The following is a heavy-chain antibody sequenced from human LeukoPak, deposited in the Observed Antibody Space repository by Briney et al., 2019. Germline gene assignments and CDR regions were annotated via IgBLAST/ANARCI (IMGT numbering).Heavy chain of an antibody. D-gene: IGHD3-10*01. CDR2: IKQDGSEK. J-gene: IGHJ4*02. CDR1: GFTFSSYW. Sequence: GGSLRLSCAASGFTFSSYWMSWVRQAPGKGLEWVANIKQDGSEKYYADSVKGRFTISRDNAKNSLYLQMNSLRAEDTAVYYCARLARITMVRGVLYWGQGTLVTVSS. CDR3: ARLARITMVRGVLY. V-gene: IGHV3-7*01.